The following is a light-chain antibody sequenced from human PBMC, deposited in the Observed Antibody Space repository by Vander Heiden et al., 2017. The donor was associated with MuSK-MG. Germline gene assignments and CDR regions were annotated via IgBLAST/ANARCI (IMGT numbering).Light chain of an antibody. CDR2: AAA. V-gene: IGKV1-NL1*01. CDR1: QGISNS. CDR3: QQHDNNLQQT. J-gene: IGKJ1*01. Sequence: DIQMTQSPSSLSASVGARVTITCRARQGISNSLAWYQQKPGSAPKLLLYAAAILESVVPSRFSGSGYATDYTLTINSRQPEEFAPYYCQQHDNNLQQTFGEGTKVDIK.